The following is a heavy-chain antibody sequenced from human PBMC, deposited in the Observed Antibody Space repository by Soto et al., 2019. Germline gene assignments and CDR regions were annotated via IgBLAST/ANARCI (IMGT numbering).Heavy chain of an antibody. J-gene: IGHJ4*02. CDR1: GGSISSSSYY. D-gene: IGHD4-17*01. CDR3: ARGRLPLRY. Sequence: SETLSLTCTVSGGSISSSSYYWGWIRQPPGKGLEWIGSIYYSGSTYYNPSLKSRVTISVDTSKNQFSLKLSSVTAADTAVYYCARGRLPLRYWGQGTLVTVSS. CDR2: IYYSGST. V-gene: IGHV4-39*01.